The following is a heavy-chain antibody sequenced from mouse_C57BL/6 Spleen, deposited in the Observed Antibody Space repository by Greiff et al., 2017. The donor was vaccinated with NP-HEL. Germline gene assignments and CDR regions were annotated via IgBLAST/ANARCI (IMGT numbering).Heavy chain of an antibody. J-gene: IGHJ2*01. CDR2: IHPNSGST. CDR1: GYTFTSYW. Sequence: QVQLQQPGAELVKPGASVKLSCKASGYTFTSYWMHWVKQRPGQGLEWIGMIHPNSGSTNYNEKFKSKATLTVDKSSSTAYMQLGSLTSEGTAVYYCARFWGYDGGCWGQGATLSVST. CDR3: ARFWGYDGGC. D-gene: IGHD2-2*01. V-gene: IGHV1-64*01.